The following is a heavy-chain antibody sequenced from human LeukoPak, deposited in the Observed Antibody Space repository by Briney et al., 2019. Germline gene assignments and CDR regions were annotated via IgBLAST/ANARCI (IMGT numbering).Heavy chain of an antibody. CDR1: GFTFSSYW. J-gene: IGHJ4*02. CDR3: ARVESPHTVTTLDY. CDR2: IKQDGSEK. Sequence: PGGSLRLSCAASGFTFSSYWMSWVRQAPGKGLEWVANIKQDGSEKYYVDSVKGRFTISRDNAKDSLYLQMNSLRAEDTAVYYCARVESPHTVTTLDYWGQGTLVTVSS. D-gene: IGHD4-17*01. V-gene: IGHV3-7*01.